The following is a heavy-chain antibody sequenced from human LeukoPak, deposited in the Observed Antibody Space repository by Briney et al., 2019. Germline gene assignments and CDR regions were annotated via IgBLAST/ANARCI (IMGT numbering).Heavy chain of an antibody. CDR3: AKDYNKIAAAGTGAFDY. CDR1: GFTFSSYA. CDR2: ISGSGGST. J-gene: IGHJ4*02. D-gene: IGHD6-13*01. Sequence: PGGSLRLSCAASGFTFSSYAMSWVRQAPGKGLEWVSAISGSGGSTYYADSVKGRFTISRDNSKNTLYLQMNSLRAEDTAVYYCAKDYNKIAAAGTGAFDYWGQGTLVTVSS. V-gene: IGHV3-23*01.